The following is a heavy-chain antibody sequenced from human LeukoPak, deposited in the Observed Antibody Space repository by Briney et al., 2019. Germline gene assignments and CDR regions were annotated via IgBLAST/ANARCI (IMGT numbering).Heavy chain of an antibody. V-gene: IGHV4-34*01. D-gene: IGHD6-13*01. Sequence: PSETLSLTCAVYGGSFSGYYWIWIRQPPGKGLEWIGEINHSGSTNYNPSLKSRVIISVDTSKNQFSLKLSSVTAADTAVYYCASLKASYSSSSNDYWGQGTLVTVSS. CDR3: ASLKASYSSSSNDY. CDR2: INHSGST. CDR1: GGSFSGYY. J-gene: IGHJ4*02.